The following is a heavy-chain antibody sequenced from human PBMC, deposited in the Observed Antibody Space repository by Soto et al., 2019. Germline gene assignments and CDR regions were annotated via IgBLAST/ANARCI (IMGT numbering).Heavy chain of an antibody. CDR1: GYSLSHPRMG. J-gene: IGHJ6*01. CDR3: ARVLYYGMEV. Sequence: QVTLKESGPVLVKPTETLTLTCTVSGYSLSHPRMGVSWIRQPPGKALEWLAHISAHDEKSYSTSLMTRLTISQDTSKSPVVLTMTNMDPFDTATYYCARVLYYGMEVWGQGTKVNVSS. V-gene: IGHV2-26*01. CDR2: ISAHDEK.